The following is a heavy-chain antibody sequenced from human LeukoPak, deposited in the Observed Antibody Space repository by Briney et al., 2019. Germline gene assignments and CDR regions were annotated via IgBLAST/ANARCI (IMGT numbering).Heavy chain of an antibody. CDR2: INHSGST. D-gene: IGHD3-10*01. CDR1: GGSFSGYY. CDR3: ARTVRGVTRFDY. J-gene: IGHJ4*02. V-gene: IGHV4-34*01. Sequence: SETPSLTCAVYGGSFSGYYWSWIRQPPGKGLEWIGEINHSGSTNHNPSLKSRVTISVDTSKNQFSLKLSSVTAADTAVYYCARTVRGVTRFDYWGQGTLVTVSS.